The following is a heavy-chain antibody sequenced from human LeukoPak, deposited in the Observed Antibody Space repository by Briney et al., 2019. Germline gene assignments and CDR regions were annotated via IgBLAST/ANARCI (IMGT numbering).Heavy chain of an antibody. Sequence: PGGSLRLSCAASGFTFSSYWMSWVRQAPGKGLEWVANIKQDGSEKYYVDSVKGRFTISRDNAKNSLYLQMNSLRAEDTAVYYCAREGVVVVPAAMGYYYYYMDVWGKGTTVTVSS. CDR1: GFTFSSYW. J-gene: IGHJ6*03. CDR3: AREGVVVVPAAMGYYYYYMDV. D-gene: IGHD2-2*01. V-gene: IGHV3-7*01. CDR2: IKQDGSEK.